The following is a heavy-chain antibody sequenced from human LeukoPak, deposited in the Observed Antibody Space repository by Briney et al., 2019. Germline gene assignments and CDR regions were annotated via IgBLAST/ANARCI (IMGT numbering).Heavy chain of an antibody. CDR3: ARVPLYGYYYMDV. D-gene: IGHD3-16*01. V-gene: IGHV1-18*01. Sequence: ASVKASCKASGYTFTSYGISWVRQAPGQGLEWMGWISAYNGNTNYAQKLQGRVTMTTDTSTSTPYMELRSLRSDDTAVYYCARVPLYGYYYMDVWGKGTTVTVSS. J-gene: IGHJ6*03. CDR2: ISAYNGNT. CDR1: GYTFTSYG.